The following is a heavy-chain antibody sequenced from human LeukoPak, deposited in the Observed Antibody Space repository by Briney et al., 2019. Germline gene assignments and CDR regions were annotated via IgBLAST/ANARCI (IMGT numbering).Heavy chain of an antibody. CDR2: IYYSGST. Sequence: SETLSLTCTVSGGSISSSSHYWGWIRQPPGKGLEWIGSIYYSGSTYYNPSLKSRVTISVDTSKNQFSLKLSSVTAADTAVYYCACFYSTLGYWGQGTLVTVSS. CDR3: ACFYSTLGY. J-gene: IGHJ4*02. CDR1: GGSISSSSHY. V-gene: IGHV4-39*01. D-gene: IGHD6-13*01.